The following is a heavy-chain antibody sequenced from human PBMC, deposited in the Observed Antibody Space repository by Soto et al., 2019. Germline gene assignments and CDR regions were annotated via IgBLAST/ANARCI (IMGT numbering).Heavy chain of an antibody. V-gene: IGHV1-18*01. CDR2: INGYNGNT. CDR1: GYTFTTYG. Sequence: QVQLVQSGAEVKKPGASVRVSCKASGYTFTTYGISCVRQAPGQGLEWMGWINGYNGNTNYAQKLQGRVTMTTDTSTSTAYMELRSLRSDDTAVYYCARDPVAGTYFDYWGQGTLVTVSS. D-gene: IGHD6-19*01. CDR3: ARDPVAGTYFDY. J-gene: IGHJ4*02.